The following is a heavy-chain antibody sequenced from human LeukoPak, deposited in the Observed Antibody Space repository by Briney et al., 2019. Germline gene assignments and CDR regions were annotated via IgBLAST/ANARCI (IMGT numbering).Heavy chain of an antibody. CDR3: AVRGVRGVIMS. D-gene: IGHD3-10*01. Sequence: PSETLSLTCAVYGGSFSGYYWSWIRQPPGKGLEWIGEINHSGSTNYNPSLKSRVTITVDTSKNQFSLKLSSVTAADTAVYCCAVRGVRGVIMSWGQGTLVTVSS. V-gene: IGHV4-34*01. J-gene: IGHJ5*02. CDR1: GGSFSGYY. CDR2: INHSGST.